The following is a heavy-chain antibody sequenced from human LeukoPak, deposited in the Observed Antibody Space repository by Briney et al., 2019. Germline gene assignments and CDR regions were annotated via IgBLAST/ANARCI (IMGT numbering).Heavy chain of an antibody. CDR2: ISGSGGST. J-gene: IGHJ6*03. CDR3: ANPFSTPRSNYYIDV. Sequence: GGSPRLSCAASGFTFSSYAMSWVRQAPGKGLEWVSAISGSGGSTYYADSVKGRFTISRDNSKNTLYLQMNSLRAEDTAVYYCANPFSTPRSNYYIDVWGKGTTVTVSS. D-gene: IGHD2-2*01. V-gene: IGHV3-23*01. CDR1: GFTFSSYA.